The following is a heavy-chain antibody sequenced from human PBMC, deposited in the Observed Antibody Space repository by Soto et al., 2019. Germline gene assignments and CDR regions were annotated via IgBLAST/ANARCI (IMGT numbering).Heavy chain of an antibody. CDR1: GGSISSYY. D-gene: IGHD3-22*01. J-gene: IGHJ4*02. CDR3: ARDVVITTRRFPL. V-gene: IGHV4-59*01. CDR2: IYYSGST. Sequence: PSEILSLTCTVSGGSISSYYWSWIRQPPGKGLEWIGYIYYSGSTNYNPSLKSRVTISVDTSKNQFSLELSSVTAADTAVYYCARDVVITTRRFPLGGQGTLVTVSS.